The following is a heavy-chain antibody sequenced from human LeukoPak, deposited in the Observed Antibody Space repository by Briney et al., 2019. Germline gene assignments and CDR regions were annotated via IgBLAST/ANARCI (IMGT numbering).Heavy chain of an antibody. V-gene: IGHV1-18*01. Sequence: ASVKVSCKASGYTFTTYGISWVRQAPGQGLEWMGWISAYNGNTNYAQKLQGRVTMTTDTSTSTAYMELRSLRSDDTAVYYCASLRTSRYSYYYYYIDVLGKGTTVTVSS. D-gene: IGHD1-26*01. CDR3: ASLRTSRYSYYYYYIDV. CDR2: ISAYNGNT. J-gene: IGHJ6*03. CDR1: GYTFTTYG.